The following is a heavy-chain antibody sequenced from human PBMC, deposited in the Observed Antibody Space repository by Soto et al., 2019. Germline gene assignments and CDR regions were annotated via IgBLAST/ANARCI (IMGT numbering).Heavy chain of an antibody. Sequence: GGSLRLSCAASGFTVSSNYMSWVRQAPGKGLEWVSVIYSGGSTYYADSVKGRFTISRDNSENTLYLQMNSLRAEDTAVYYCARRSEEYYYYRMDVWGQGTTVTVSS. V-gene: IGHV3-53*01. CDR1: GFTVSSNY. CDR3: ARRSEEYYYYRMDV. CDR2: IYSGGST. J-gene: IGHJ6*02.